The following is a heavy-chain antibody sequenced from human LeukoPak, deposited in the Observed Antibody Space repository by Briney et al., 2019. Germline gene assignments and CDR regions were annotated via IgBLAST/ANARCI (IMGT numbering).Heavy chain of an antibody. CDR1: GYSFTSYW. Sequence: HGESLKISCKGSGYSFTSYWIGWVRQMPGKGLEWMGIIYPGDSDTRYSPSFQGQVTISADKSISTAYLQWSSLKASDTAMYYCARPGETTVTNWDAFDIWGQGTMVTVSS. J-gene: IGHJ3*02. V-gene: IGHV5-51*01. CDR2: IYPGDSDT. D-gene: IGHD4-17*01. CDR3: ARPGETTVTNWDAFDI.